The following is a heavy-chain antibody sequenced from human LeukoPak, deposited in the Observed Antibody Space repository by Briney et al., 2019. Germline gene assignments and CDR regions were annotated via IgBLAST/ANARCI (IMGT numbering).Heavy chain of an antibody. Sequence: PSETLSLTCAVYGGSFSGYYWSWIRQPPGKGLDWSGEINHSGSTNYNPSLKSRVTISVDTSKNQCSLKLSSVTAADTAVYYCASYNCDGDCYLDYWGQGTLVTVSS. CDR2: INHSGST. CDR3: ASYNCDGDCYLDY. V-gene: IGHV4-34*01. CDR1: GGSFSGYY. J-gene: IGHJ4*02. D-gene: IGHD2-21*02.